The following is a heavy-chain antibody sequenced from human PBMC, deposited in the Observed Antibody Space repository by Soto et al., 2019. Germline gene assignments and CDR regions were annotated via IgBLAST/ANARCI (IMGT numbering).Heavy chain of an antibody. CDR1: GGSISSSSYY. V-gene: IGHV4-39*07. CDR3: ARDLLEYSSSNWFDP. Sequence: SETLSLTCTVSGGSISSSSYYWGWIRQPPGKGLEWIGSIYYSGITYYNSSLKSRVTISVDKSKNQFSLKLSSVTAADTAVYYCARDLLEYSSSNWFDPWGQGTLVTVSS. CDR2: IYYSGIT. D-gene: IGHD6-6*01. J-gene: IGHJ5*02.